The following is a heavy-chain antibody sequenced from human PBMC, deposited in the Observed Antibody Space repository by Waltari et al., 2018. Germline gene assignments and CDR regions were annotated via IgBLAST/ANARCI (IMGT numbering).Heavy chain of an antibody. CDR1: GSSFPRYW. D-gene: IGHD5-18*01. J-gene: IGHJ4*02. V-gene: IGHV5-51*01. CDR2: IFPGDSNT. CDR3: ARQPLHSYGIRHFDY. Sequence: EVQLVQSGAEVKKPGESLKISCEGPGSSFPRYWIGWGRPMPGKGLEWMGVIFPGDSNTKYSPSFRGQVTISADNSITTAYLQWSSLKASDTAIYFCARQPLHSYGIRHFDYWGQGTPVTVS.